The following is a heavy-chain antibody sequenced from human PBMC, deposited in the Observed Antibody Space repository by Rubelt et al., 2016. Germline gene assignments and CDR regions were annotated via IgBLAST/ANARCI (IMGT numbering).Heavy chain of an antibody. CDR2: INHSGST. D-gene: IGHD3-22*01. Sequence: QVQLQQWGAGLLKPSETLSLTCAVYGGSFSGYYWSWIRQPPGKGLEWIGEINHSGSTNYNPSLKSRVTISIDTSKSKFSLRRCSVTAAATAVYYCARTDYYDSSGPVDYWGQGTLVTVSS. CDR1: GGSFSGYY. J-gene: IGHJ4*02. V-gene: IGHV4-34*01. CDR3: ARTDYYDSSGPVDY.